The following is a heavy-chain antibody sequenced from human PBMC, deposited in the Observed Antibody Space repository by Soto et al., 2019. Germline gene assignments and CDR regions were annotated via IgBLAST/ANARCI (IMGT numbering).Heavy chain of an antibody. Sequence: ASVKVSCKTSGGTFSSYAISRVRQAPGQGLEWMGGIIPIFGTANYAQKFQGRVTITADESTSTAYMELSSLRSEDTAVYYCARRVRGVIANYYYGMDVWGQGTTVTVSS. CDR1: GGTFSSYA. V-gene: IGHV1-69*13. CDR3: ARRVRGVIANYYYGMDV. J-gene: IGHJ6*02. CDR2: IIPIFGTA. D-gene: IGHD3-10*01.